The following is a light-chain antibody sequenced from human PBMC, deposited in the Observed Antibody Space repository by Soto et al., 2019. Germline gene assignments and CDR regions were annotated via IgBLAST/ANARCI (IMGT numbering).Light chain of an antibody. Sequence: QSALTQPASVSGSPGQSITISCTGTSSDVGNYNLVSWYQQHPGKAPKLMIYDVSKRPSGVSNRFSGSKSGKTASLTISGLQAEDGADYYCCSYAGSSTWVFGGGTQLTV. V-gene: IGLV2-23*02. J-gene: IGLJ3*02. CDR2: DVS. CDR1: SSDVGNYNL. CDR3: CSYAGSSTWV.